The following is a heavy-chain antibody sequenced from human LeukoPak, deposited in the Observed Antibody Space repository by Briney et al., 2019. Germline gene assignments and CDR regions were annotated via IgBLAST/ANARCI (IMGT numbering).Heavy chain of an antibody. CDR3: AKGRGWGAGYYYYYMDV. V-gene: IGHV3-21*01. D-gene: IGHD3-16*01. CDR1: GFTFSSYS. Sequence: GGSLRLSCAASGFTFSSYSMNWVRQAPGKGLEWVSSISRSSSYIYYADSLKGRFTISRDNAKNSLYLQMNSLRAEDTAGYYCAKGRGWGAGYYYYYMDVWGKGTTVTISS. CDR2: ISRSSSYI. J-gene: IGHJ6*03.